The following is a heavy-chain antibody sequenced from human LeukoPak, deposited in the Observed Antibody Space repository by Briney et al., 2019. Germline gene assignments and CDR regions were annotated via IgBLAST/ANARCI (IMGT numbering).Heavy chain of an antibody. CDR2: IIPILGIA. Sequence: ASVKASCKASGGTFSSYAISWVRQAPGQGLEWMGRIIPILGIANYAQKFQGRVTITADKSTSTAYMELSSLRSEDTAVYYCALEMATIKAFDIWGQGTMVTVSS. J-gene: IGHJ3*02. V-gene: IGHV1-69*04. D-gene: IGHD5-24*01. CDR1: GGTFSSYA. CDR3: ALEMATIKAFDI.